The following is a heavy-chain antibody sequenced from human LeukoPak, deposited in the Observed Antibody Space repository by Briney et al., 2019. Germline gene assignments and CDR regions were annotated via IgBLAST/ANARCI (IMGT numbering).Heavy chain of an antibody. D-gene: IGHD6-13*01. CDR2: ISGSGGST. CDR1: GFTFSSYA. J-gene: IGHJ4*02. V-gene: IGHV3-23*01. Sequence: GGSLRLSCEASGFTFSSYAMSWVRQAPGKGLEWVSAISGSGGSTYYADSVKGRFTISRDNSKNTLYLQMNSLRAEDTAVYYCARVRWSVQAYDYWGQGTLVTVSS. CDR3: ARVRWSVQAYDY.